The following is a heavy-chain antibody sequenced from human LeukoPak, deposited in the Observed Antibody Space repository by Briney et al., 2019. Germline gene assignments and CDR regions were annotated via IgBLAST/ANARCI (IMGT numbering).Heavy chain of an antibody. CDR2: ISAYNGNT. CDR3: ARDDYGDYVGVY. V-gene: IGHV1-18*01. D-gene: IGHD4-17*01. Sequence: ASVKVSCKASGYTFTSYGISWVRQAPGQGLEWMGWISAYNGNTNYAQKLQGRVTMTTDKSTSPAYLELRSLRSDDTAVYYCARDDYGDYVGVYWGQGTLVTVSS. J-gene: IGHJ4*02. CDR1: GYTFTSYG.